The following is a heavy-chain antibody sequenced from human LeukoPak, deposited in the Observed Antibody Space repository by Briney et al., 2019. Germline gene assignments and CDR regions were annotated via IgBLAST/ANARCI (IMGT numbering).Heavy chain of an antibody. V-gene: IGHV3-74*01. CDR1: GFTFSSYW. J-gene: IGHJ4*02. D-gene: IGHD3-22*01. Sequence: PGGSLRLSCAASGFTFSSYWMHWVHQAPGKGLVWVSRINSDGSSTSYADSVKGRFTISRDNAKNTLYLQMNSLRAEDTAVYYCASHTYYYDSSGYKLLDYWGQGTLVTVFS. CDR2: INSDGSST. CDR3: ASHTYYYDSSGYKLLDY.